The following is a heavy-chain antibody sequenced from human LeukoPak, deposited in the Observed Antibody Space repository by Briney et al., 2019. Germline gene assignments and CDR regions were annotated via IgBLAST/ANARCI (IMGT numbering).Heavy chain of an antibody. CDR2: ISGSGGST. D-gene: IGHD6-19*01. Sequence: GGSLRLSCAASGFTFSSYAMSWVRQAPGKGLEWVSAISGSGGSTYYADSVKGRFTISRDNSKNTLYLQMNSLRAEDTAVYYCAKDSEKWLVRLGFAYWGQGTLVTVSS. CDR3: AKDSEKWLVRLGFAY. J-gene: IGHJ4*02. V-gene: IGHV3-23*01. CDR1: GFTFSSYA.